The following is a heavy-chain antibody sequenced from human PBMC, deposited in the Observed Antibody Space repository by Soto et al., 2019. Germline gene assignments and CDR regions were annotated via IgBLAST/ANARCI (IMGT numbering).Heavy chain of an antibody. J-gene: IGHJ4*02. V-gene: IGHV1-46*01. CDR2: INPSDGST. CDR3: ATVAACPGVIDY. CDR1: GYTFTSYY. Sequence: QVQLVQSGAEMKKPGASVKVSCKASGYTFTSYYMYWVRQAPGQGLEWMGRINPSDGSTTYAEKFQGRATITTNTTTRTVYMELSSLRSEGTCVYYCATVAACPGVIDYWGQGTQVTVSS. D-gene: IGHD6-6*01.